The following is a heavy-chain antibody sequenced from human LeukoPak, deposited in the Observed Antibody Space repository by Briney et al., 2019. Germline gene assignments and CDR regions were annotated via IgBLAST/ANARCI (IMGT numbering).Heavy chain of an antibody. CDR1: GGSISSGSYY. J-gene: IGHJ5*02. CDR2: IYYSGNT. Sequence: SETLSLTCTVSGGSISSGSYYWGWIRQPPGKGLEWIGSIYYSGNTYYSPSLKSRVTVSVDTSKNQFSLKLSSVTAADTAVYYCARRGSGLNWFDPWGQGTLVTVSS. D-gene: IGHD3-22*01. V-gene: IGHV4-39*01. CDR3: ARRGSGLNWFDP.